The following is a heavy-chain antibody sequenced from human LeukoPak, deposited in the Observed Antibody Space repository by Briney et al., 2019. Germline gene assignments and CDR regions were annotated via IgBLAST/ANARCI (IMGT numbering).Heavy chain of an antibody. CDR2: ISSSGSTI. Sequence: PGGSLRLSCAASGFTFSSYEMNWVRQAPGKGLEWVSYISSSGSTIYYADSVKGRFTISRDNAKNSLYLQMNSLRAEDTAVYYCARDVGFWSGIEHWFDPWGQGTLVTVSS. CDR1: GFTFSSYE. V-gene: IGHV3-48*03. J-gene: IGHJ5*02. CDR3: ARDVGFWSGIEHWFDP. D-gene: IGHD3-3*01.